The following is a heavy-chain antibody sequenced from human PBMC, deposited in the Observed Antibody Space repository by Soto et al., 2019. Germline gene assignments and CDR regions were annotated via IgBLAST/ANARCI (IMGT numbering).Heavy chain of an antibody. CDR3: AKDSTPNYDFWSGFGGPNYYFDY. J-gene: IGHJ4*02. D-gene: IGHD3-3*01. Sequence: GGSLRLSCAASGFTFSSYAMSWVRQAPGKGLEWVSAISGSGGSTYYADSVKGRFTISRDNSKNTLYLQMNSLRAEDTAVYYCAKDSTPNYDFWSGFGGPNYYFDYWGQGTLVTVSS. V-gene: IGHV3-23*01. CDR1: GFTFSSYA. CDR2: ISGSGGST.